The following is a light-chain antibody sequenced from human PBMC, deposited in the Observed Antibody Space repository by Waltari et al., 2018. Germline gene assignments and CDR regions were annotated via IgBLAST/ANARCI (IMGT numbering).Light chain of an antibody. V-gene: IGKV3-20*01. CDR1: QSISRY. J-gene: IGKJ1*01. CDR3: QHHFRLPAT. Sequence: PCPRSLSPGERATLSCRASQSISRYLAWYQQKPGQAPRLLIYGASTRATGIPDRFSGSGSGTDFSLTISGLVPEDSAVYYCQHHFRLPATFGQGP. CDR2: GAS.